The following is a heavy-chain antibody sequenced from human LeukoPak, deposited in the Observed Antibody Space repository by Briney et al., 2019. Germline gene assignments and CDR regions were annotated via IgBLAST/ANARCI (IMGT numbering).Heavy chain of an antibody. V-gene: IGHV3-53*01. Sequence: GGSLRLSCAASGFTVSDNYMSWVRQAPGKGLEWVSLIFPDGQTYYADFVQGRFSISRDMSRNSLFLDMSSLRAEDTAVFFCARANPVYGDFDYWGQGTLVTVSS. CDR3: ARANPVYGDFDY. CDR1: GFTVSDNY. D-gene: IGHD4-17*01. CDR2: IFPDGQT. J-gene: IGHJ4*02.